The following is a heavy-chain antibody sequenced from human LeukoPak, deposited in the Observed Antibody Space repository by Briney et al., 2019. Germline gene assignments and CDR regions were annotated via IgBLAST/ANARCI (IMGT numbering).Heavy chain of an antibody. J-gene: IGHJ4*02. CDR2: ISSSSSYI. D-gene: IGHD1-26*01. CDR1: GFTFSSYS. Sequence: GGSLRLSCAASGFTFSSYSVNWVRQAPGKGLEWVSSISSSSSYIYYADSVKSRFTISRNNAKNSLYLQMNSLRAEDTAVYYCARARRSGSYATYYFDYWGQGTLVTVSP. V-gene: IGHV3-21*01. CDR3: ARARRSGSYATYYFDY.